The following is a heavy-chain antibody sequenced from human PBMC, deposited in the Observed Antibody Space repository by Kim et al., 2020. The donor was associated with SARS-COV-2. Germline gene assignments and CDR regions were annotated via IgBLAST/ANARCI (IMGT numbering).Heavy chain of an antibody. J-gene: IGHJ4*02. Sequence: SETLSLTCTVSGGSLRGFYWGWIRQTTGESLEWIGHISHTWSTTYNPSLSGRVTISLDTSKSQFSLELRSLTAEDTAVYFCARDSPPFRWYLWGQGTLVTVSS. D-gene: IGHD6-13*01. CDR3: ARDSPPFRWYL. V-gene: IGHV4-59*01. CDR1: GGSLRGFY. CDR2: ISHTWST.